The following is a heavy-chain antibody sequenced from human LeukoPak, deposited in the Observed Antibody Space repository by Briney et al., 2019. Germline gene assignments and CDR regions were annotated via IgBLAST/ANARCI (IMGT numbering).Heavy chain of an antibody. Sequence: PSETLSRTCTVSGGSISSYYWSWIRQPAGKGLEWIGRVYTSGSPNYNPSLESRVTMSVDTSKNQFSLNLSSVTAADTAVYYCARGWYGASSGFDYWGQGTLVTVSS. CDR3: ARGWYGASSGFDY. CDR2: VYTSGSP. CDR1: GGSISSYY. D-gene: IGHD4-23*01. J-gene: IGHJ4*02. V-gene: IGHV4-4*07.